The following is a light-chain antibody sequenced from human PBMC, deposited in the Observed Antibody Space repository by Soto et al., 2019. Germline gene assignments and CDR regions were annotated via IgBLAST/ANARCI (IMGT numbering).Light chain of an antibody. Sequence: QSVLTQPASVSGSPGQSITISCAGTSTDVGAFNYVSWYQHHPGKGPKLLIFDVSSRPSGISTRFSGSKSANTASLTISGLQAEDEADYYCSSYTTSALYVFGTGTKVTVL. CDR2: DVS. J-gene: IGLJ1*01. V-gene: IGLV2-14*03. CDR1: STDVGAFNY. CDR3: SSYTTSALYV.